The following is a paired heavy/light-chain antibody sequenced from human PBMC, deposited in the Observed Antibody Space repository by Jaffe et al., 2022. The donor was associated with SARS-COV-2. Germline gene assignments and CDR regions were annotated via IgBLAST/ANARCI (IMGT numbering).Light chain of an antibody. V-gene: IGKV3-15*01. CDR1: QSVSIN. Sequence: EVVMTQSPATLSVPPGESATLSCRASQSVSINLAWYQQKPGQAPRLVIYGTSTRATGIPARFSGSGSGTEFTLTISSLQSEDFAVYFCQQYNNWPPFTFGGGTKVEI. J-gene: IGKJ4*01. CDR3: QQYNNWPPFT. CDR2: GTS.
Heavy chain of an antibody. Sequence: QVQLQESGPGLVKPSETLSLTCSVSGYSITSGYYWDWIRQPPGKGPQWIGGVYHSGGTHYNPSLRSRLTLSVDTSRNQFSLNLRSVTAADTAVYHCARRGHNGGQYFFDFWGQGTLITVSS. CDR2: VYHSGGT. J-gene: IGHJ4*02. CDR3: ARRGHNGGQYFFDF. CDR1: GYSITSGYY. D-gene: IGHD2-15*01. V-gene: IGHV4-38-2*02.